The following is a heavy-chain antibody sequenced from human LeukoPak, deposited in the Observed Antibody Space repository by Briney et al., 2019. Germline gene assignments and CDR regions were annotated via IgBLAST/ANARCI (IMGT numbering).Heavy chain of an antibody. CDR3: ASGIVGATPYYYYYGMDV. CDR1: GFTFSSYW. D-gene: IGHD1-26*01. Sequence: GGSLRLSCAASGFTFSSYWMHWVRQAPGKGLVWVSRINSDGSSTSYADSVKGRFTISRDNAKNTLYLQMNSLRAEDTAVYYCASGIVGATPYYYYYGMDVWGQGTTVTVSS. V-gene: IGHV3-74*01. J-gene: IGHJ6*02. CDR2: INSDGSST.